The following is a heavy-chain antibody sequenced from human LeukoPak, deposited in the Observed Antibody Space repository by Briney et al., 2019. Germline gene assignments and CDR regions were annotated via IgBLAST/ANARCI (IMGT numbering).Heavy chain of an antibody. CDR2: ISGSGDTT. V-gene: IGHV3-23*01. Sequence: GGSLRLSCTASGFTFSTFAMGWVRQAPGKGLQWVSGISGSGDTTYYADSVKGRFAISRDNSENTLYLRMNRVRDEDTAVYHCAKDFLGTVPDVFDIWGQGTMVTVSS. CDR1: GFTFSTFA. J-gene: IGHJ3*02. D-gene: IGHD7-27*01. CDR3: AKDFLGTVPDVFDI.